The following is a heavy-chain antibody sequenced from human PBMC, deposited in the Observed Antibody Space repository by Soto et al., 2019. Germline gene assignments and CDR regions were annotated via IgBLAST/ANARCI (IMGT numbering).Heavy chain of an antibody. Sequence: PGGSLRLSCAASGFTFSNYAMSWVRQAPGKGLERVAGIVAGGDKTYHPDPVKGRFSISRDNSNNALYLQMNSLRAEDTAVYYSARGISVAGTVYFDHWGQGTLVTVSS. V-gene: IGHV3-23*01. CDR3: ARGISVAGTVYFDH. CDR2: IVAGGDKT. D-gene: IGHD6-19*01. J-gene: IGHJ4*02. CDR1: GFTFSNYA.